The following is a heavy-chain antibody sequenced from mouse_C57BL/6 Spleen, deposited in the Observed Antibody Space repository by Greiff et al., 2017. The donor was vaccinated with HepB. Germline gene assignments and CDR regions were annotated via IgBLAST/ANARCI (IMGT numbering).Heavy chain of an antibody. CDR3: ARNGNYEYFDV. D-gene: IGHD2-1*01. CDR1: GYAFSSSW. Sequence: QVQLQQSGPELVKPGASVKISCKASGYAFSSSWMNWVKQRPGKGLEWIGRIYPGDGDTNYNGKFKGKATLTADKSSSTAYMQLSSLTSEDSAVYICARNGNYEYFDVWGTGTTVTVSS. J-gene: IGHJ1*03. CDR2: IYPGDGDT. V-gene: IGHV1-82*01.